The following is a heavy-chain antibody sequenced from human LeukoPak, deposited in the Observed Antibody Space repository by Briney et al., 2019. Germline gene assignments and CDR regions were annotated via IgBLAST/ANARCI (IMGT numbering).Heavy chain of an antibody. Sequence: GGSLRLSCAASGFTFDDYGMSWVRQAPGKGLEWVSGINWSGISIGYADSVRGRFTISRDNAKNSLYLQMNSLRAEDTAVYYCARTDGQGSSGWYHYYYYYMDVWGKGTTVTVSS. CDR1: GFTFDDYG. D-gene: IGHD6-19*01. J-gene: IGHJ6*03. V-gene: IGHV3-20*04. CDR2: INWSGISI. CDR3: ARTDGQGSSGWYHYYYYYMDV.